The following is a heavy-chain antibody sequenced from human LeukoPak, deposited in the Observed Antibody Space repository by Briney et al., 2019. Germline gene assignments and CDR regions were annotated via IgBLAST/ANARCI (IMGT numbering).Heavy chain of an antibody. Sequence: SETLSLTCTVSLGSISSYYWSWIRQPPGKGLEWIGYIYYSGSTNYNPSLKSRVTISVDTSKNQFSLKLSSVTAADTAVYYCARAHPETHDAFDIWGQGTMVTVSS. CDR1: LGSISSYY. V-gene: IGHV4-59*01. CDR2: IYYSGST. CDR3: ARAHPETHDAFDI. J-gene: IGHJ3*02.